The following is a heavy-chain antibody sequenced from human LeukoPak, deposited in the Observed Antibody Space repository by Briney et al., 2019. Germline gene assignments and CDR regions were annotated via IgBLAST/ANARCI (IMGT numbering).Heavy chain of an antibody. J-gene: IGHJ6*03. V-gene: IGHV1-18*01. CDR3: ARDCYAWGAPGGYYYYYMDV. CDR2: ISAYNGNT. Sequence: ASVKVSCKASGYTFTSYGISWVRQAPGQGLEWMGRISAYNGNTNYAQKLQGRVTITTDTSTSTAYMELRSLRSDDTAVYYCARDCYAWGAPGGYYYYYMDVWGKGTTVTVSS. CDR1: GYTFTSYG. D-gene: IGHD1-26*01.